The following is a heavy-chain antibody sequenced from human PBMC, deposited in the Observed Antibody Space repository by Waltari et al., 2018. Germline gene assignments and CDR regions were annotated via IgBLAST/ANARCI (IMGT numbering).Heavy chain of an antibody. Sequence: QMELQESGPRLVKPSETLSLTCNVSGDSISGSRNYWAWLRQPPGKNLQWIGSIYYSGTTYYNPSLKGRCAISVDTSRNQFSLNGNSVTAADTGIYYCARQLRFVDWIPRYFDSWGRGTLATVSS. CDR1: GDSISGSRNY. J-gene: IGHJ4*02. CDR2: IYYSGTT. D-gene: IGHD3-3*01. V-gene: IGHV4-39*01. CDR3: ARQLRFVDWIPRYFDS.